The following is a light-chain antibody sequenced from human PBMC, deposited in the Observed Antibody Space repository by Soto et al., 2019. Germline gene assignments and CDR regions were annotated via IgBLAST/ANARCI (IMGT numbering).Light chain of an antibody. CDR3: QVYSRSPLVYT. CDR2: GAS. V-gene: IGKV3-20*01. CDR1: QSVTSDF. J-gene: IGKJ2*01. Sequence: EIVLTQSPGTLSLSPGERATLSCRASQSVTSDFLAWYQQKPGQAPRLLIYGASSRAADVPDRFTGSGSGTHFTLTIPLLEPEDFAVYYCQVYSRSPLVYTFGQGTKLGVK.